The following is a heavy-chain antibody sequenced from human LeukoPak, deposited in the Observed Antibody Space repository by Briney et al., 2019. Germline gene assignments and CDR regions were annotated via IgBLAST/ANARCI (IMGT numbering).Heavy chain of an antibody. D-gene: IGHD1-14*01. V-gene: IGHV4-39*01. CDR1: GDSISGSSYY. Sequence: PSETLSLTCTVSGDSISGSSYYWGWIRQPPGEGLEWSGSIYHNGNIYYNLSLKSRVSISVDTSKNQFSLKLSSVTAADTAVYYCARHDRRTGSHFDYWGQGTLVTVSS. CDR3: ARHDRRTGSHFDY. CDR2: IYHNGNI. J-gene: IGHJ4*02.